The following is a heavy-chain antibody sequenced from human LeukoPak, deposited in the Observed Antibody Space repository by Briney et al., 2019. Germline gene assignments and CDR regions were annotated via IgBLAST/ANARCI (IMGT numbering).Heavy chain of an antibody. V-gene: IGHV4-34*01. CDR3: ARPGLAYCGADCYSTEGYYFDY. D-gene: IGHD2-21*01. CDR1: GENFSIYF. J-gene: IGHJ4*02. CDR2: INHGGST. Sequence: SETLSLTCAVYGENFSIYFYSWIRQPPGKGLEWIGEINHGGSTSYNPSLKSRVAISVDTSKNQFSLRLSSVTAADTAMYYCARPGLAYCGADCYSTEGYYFDYWSQGTLVTVSS.